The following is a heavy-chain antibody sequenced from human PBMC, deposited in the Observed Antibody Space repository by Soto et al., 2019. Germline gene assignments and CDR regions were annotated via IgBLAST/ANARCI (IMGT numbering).Heavy chain of an antibody. J-gene: IGHJ6*02. CDR1: GFPFSFYG. V-gene: IGHV3-23*01. CDR2: ISGSGGST. D-gene: IGHD6-19*01. Sequence: PGGSLRLSCAVSGFPFSFYGFHWVRQSPGKGLEWVSAISGSGGSTYYADSVKGRFTISRDNSKNTLYLQMNSLRAEDTAVYYCAKDGALAVAGPAYYYYGMDVWGQGTTVTVSS. CDR3: AKDGALAVAGPAYYYYGMDV.